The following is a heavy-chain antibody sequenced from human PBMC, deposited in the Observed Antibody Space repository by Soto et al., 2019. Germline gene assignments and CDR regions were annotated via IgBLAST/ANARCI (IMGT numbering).Heavy chain of an antibody. CDR2: AYYRSKWYS. Sequence: SQTLSRTCAISGDGVSINSATWNWIRQSPARGLEWLGRAYYRSKWYSEYAESVKSRITINSDTSKNQFSLQLKSVTPEDTPVYYCARRTPDAHYGMDVWGQGTTVTVSS. CDR3: ARRTPDAHYGMDV. CDR1: GDGVSINSAT. J-gene: IGHJ6*02. V-gene: IGHV6-1*01.